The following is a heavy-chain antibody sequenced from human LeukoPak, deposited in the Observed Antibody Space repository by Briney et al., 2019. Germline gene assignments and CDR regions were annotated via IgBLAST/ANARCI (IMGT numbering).Heavy chain of an antibody. J-gene: IGHJ4*02. CDR1: GYTFTSYA. CDR3: ARGAKYYDILTI. CDR2: INAGNSNT. V-gene: IGHV1-3*01. D-gene: IGHD3-9*01. Sequence: GASVKVSCKASGYTFTSYAMHWVRQAPGQRLEWMGWINAGNSNTKYSQKFQGRVTITRDTSASTAYMELSSLRSEDTAVYYCARGAKYYDILTIWGQGTLVTVSS.